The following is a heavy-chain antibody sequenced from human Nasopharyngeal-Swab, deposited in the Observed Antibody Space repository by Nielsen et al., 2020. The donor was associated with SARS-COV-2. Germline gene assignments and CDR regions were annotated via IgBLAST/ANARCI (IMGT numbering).Heavy chain of an antibody. CDR2: IYYSGST. D-gene: IGHD6-19*01. V-gene: IGHV4-39*01. J-gene: IGHJ3*02. Sequence: WIRQPPGKGLEWIGSIYYSGSTYYNPSLKSRVTISVDTSKNQFSLKLSSVTAADTAVYYCARGPQLLYSSGRLTKKNAFDIWGQGTVVTVSS. CDR3: ARGPQLLYSSGRLTKKNAFDI.